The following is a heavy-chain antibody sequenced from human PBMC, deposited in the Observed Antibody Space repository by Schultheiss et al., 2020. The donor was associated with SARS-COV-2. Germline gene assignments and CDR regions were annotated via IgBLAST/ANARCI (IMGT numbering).Heavy chain of an antibody. J-gene: IGHJ5*02. D-gene: IGHD6-13*01. CDR2: IYYSGST. CDR1: GGSISSYY. V-gene: IGHV4-59*04. Sequence: SETLSLTCTVSGGSISSYYWSWIRQPPGKGLEWIGYIYYSGSTYYNPSLKSRVTISVDTSKNQFSLKLSSVTAADTAVYYCARKMHHIAAAGPNWFDPWGQGTLVTVSS. CDR3: ARKMHHIAAAGPNWFDP.